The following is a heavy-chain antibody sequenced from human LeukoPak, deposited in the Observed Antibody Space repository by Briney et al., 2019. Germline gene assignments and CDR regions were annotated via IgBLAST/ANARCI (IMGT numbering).Heavy chain of an antibody. J-gene: IGHJ4*02. CDR3: ARAPDCSGGRCYIRFDY. CDR1: GYTFTGYY. Sequence: ASVKVSCKASGYTFTGYYMHWVRQAPGQGLEWMGWVNPNSGGTNDAQKFQGRVTMTRDTSISTAYMAWSRLRSDDTAVYYCARAPDCSGGRCYIRFDYWGQGTLVTVSS. CDR2: VNPNSGGT. V-gene: IGHV1-2*02. D-gene: IGHD2-15*01.